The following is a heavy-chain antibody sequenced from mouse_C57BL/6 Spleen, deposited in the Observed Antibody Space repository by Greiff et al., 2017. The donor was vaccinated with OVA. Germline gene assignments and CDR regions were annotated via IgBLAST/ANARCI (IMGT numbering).Heavy chain of an antibody. Sequence: QVQLKQSGAELVKPGASVKISCKASGYAFSSYWMNWVKQRPGKGLEWIGQIYPGDGDTNYNGKFKGKATLTADTSSSTAYMQLSSLTSEDSAVYFCARGRDYDYAMDYWGQGTSVTVSS. CDR3: ARGRDYDYAMDY. V-gene: IGHV1-80*01. CDR1: GYAFSSYW. D-gene: IGHD2-4*01. J-gene: IGHJ4*01. CDR2: IYPGDGDT.